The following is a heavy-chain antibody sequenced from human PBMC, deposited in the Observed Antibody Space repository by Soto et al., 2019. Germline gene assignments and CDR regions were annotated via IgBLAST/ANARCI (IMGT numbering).Heavy chain of an antibody. CDR2: ISSSGSTI. D-gene: IGHD3-3*01. CDR3: ASGLGLTIFGVPKRNAFDI. V-gene: IGHV3-11*01. Sequence: GGSLRLSCAASGFTFSDYYMSWIRQAPGKGLEWVSYISSSGSTIYYADSVKGRFTISRDNAKNSLYLQMNSLRAEDTAVYYCASGLGLTIFGVPKRNAFDIWGQGTMVTVSS. J-gene: IGHJ3*02. CDR1: GFTFSDYY.